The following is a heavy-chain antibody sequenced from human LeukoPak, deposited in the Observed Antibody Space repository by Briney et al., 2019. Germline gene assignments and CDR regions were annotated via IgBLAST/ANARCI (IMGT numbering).Heavy chain of an antibody. J-gene: IGHJ3*02. CDR3: ARGRYCSADICSGGDAFDI. CDR1: GGSINNYY. D-gene: IGHD2-15*01. Sequence: PSEXLSLTXTXSGGSINNYYWSWIRQPAGKGLEWIGRIYTRGSTNYNPSLKSRVTMSVDTSKKQFSLKLSSVTAADTAVYYCARGRYCSADICSGGDAFDIWGQGTMVSVSS. CDR2: IYTRGST. V-gene: IGHV4-4*07.